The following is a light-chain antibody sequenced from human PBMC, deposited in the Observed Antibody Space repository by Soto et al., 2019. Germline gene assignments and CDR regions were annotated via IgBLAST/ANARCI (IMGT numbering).Light chain of an antibody. V-gene: IGLV2-14*01. CDR3: KSYTNSSAVV. J-gene: IGLJ2*01. CDR2: EVT. CDR1: RDYIGAYDY. Sequence: QSALTQPASVSGSPGQSITISCAGTRDYIGAYDYVSWYQQHPGKAPKLLVYEVTNRPSGVSDRFSGSKSGNTASLTISGLQAEDEADYYCKSYTNSSAVVFGGETKVTAL.